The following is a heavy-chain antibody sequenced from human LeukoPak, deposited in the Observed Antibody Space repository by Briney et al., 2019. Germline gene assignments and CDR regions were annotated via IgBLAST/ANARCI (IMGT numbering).Heavy chain of an antibody. CDR2: MNPNSGKT. Sequence: ASVRPSSKASGYTFTTSDINWVRQATGQGLEWMGWMNPNSGKTGSAQNFQGRLTMTKNTSTSTAYMEVTGLRFEDTAIYYCARGRPGPAGAGTYDFWGQGTLATVSS. CDR3: ARGRPGPAGAGTYDF. D-gene: IGHD6-13*01. V-gene: IGHV1-8*01. CDR1: GYTFTTSD. J-gene: IGHJ4*02.